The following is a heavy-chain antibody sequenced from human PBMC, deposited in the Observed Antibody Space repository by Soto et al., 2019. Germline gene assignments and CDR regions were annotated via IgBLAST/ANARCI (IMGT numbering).Heavy chain of an antibody. CDR2: ISSSGSTI. CDR3: ARSHLYYDSSGYPDY. J-gene: IGHJ4*02. CDR1: GFTFSDYY. V-gene: IGHV3-11*01. D-gene: IGHD3-22*01. Sequence: GGSLRLSCSASGFTFSDYYMSWIRQAPGKGLEWVSYISSSGSTIYYADSVKGRFTISRDNAKNSLYLQMNSLRAEDTAVYYCARSHLYYDSSGYPDYWGQGTLVTVSS.